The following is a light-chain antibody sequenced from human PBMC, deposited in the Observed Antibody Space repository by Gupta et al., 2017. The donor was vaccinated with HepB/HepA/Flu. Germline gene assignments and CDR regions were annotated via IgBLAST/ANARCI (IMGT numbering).Light chain of an antibody. CDR1: QSLLHSNGYNY. Sequence: DIVMTQSPLSLPVTPGEPASLSCRSSQSLLHSNGYNYLDWYLQKPGQSPQLLSYLGSNRAAGVTDRVSGSGSGTDFTLKSSRVEAEDVGGYYGMQGRFTFGHGTKVDIK. J-gene: IGKJ3*01. CDR3: MQGRFT. CDR2: LGS. V-gene: IGKV2-28*01.